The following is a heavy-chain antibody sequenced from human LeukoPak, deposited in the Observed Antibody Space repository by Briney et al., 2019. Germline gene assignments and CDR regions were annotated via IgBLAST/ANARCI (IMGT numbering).Heavy chain of an antibody. J-gene: IGHJ4*02. Sequence: PGGSLRLSCAASGFTFSSYTMHWVRQAPGKGLEWVAVISYDGSNKYYADSVKGRFTISRDNSKNTLYLEMNSLRYDDTALYYCAREYYTYDYWGQGTLVTVSS. CDR3: AREYYTYDY. D-gene: IGHD3-10*01. V-gene: IGHV3-30-3*01. CDR1: GFTFSSYT. CDR2: ISYDGSNK.